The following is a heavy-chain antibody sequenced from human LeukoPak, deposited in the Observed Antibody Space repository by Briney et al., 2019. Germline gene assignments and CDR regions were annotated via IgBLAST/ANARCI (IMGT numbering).Heavy chain of an antibody. CDR3: ARRGPRIAAAGDDY. J-gene: IGHJ4*02. CDR2: IYPDDSDT. D-gene: IGHD6-13*01. V-gene: IGHV5-51*01. Sequence: GESLKIPCKGSGYIFTTYWIGWVRQMPGKGLEWMGIIYPDDSDTRYSPSFQGHVTISVDKSISTACLQWSSLKASDTAMYYCARRGPRIAAAGDDYWGQGTLVTVSS. CDR1: GYIFTTYW.